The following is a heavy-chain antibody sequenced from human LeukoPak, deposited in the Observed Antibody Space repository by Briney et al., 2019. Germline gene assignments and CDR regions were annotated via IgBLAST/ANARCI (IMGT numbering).Heavy chain of an antibody. CDR1: GSTFDDYA. Sequence: GGSLRLSCAGSGSTFDDYAMHWVRQAPGKGLEWVSGISWTSNTIDYVDSVKGRFTISRDNAHMSLFLQMSSLRAEDTALYYCAKVNSGDIKIPSGGVIYFDNWGQGTLVTVSS. CDR3: AKVNSGDIKIPSGGVIYFDN. D-gene: IGHD3-16*01. V-gene: IGHV3-9*01. CDR2: ISWTSNTI. J-gene: IGHJ4*02.